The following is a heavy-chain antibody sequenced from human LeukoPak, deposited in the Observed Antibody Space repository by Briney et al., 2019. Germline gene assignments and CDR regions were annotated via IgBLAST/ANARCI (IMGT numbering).Heavy chain of an antibody. Sequence: GESLKISCKGSGYIFTTYWIAWVRQMPGKGLEWVGITYPDEPDTRYSPSFQGRVSISVDKSINTVYLQWRSLRASDTAIYYCARPRIDYGLNGAFDIWGQGTMVTVSS. D-gene: IGHD4-17*01. CDR2: TYPDEPDT. CDR1: GYIFTTYW. J-gene: IGHJ3*02. V-gene: IGHV5-51*01. CDR3: ARPRIDYGLNGAFDI.